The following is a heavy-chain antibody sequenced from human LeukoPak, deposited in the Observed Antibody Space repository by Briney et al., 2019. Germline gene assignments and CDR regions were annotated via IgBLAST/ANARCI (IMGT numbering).Heavy chain of an antibody. J-gene: IGHJ4*02. CDR2: ISSSSSYI. Sequence: PGGSLRLSCAASGFPFSSYSMNWVRQAPGKGLEWVSSISSSSSYIYYADSVKGRFTISRDNAKNSLYLQMNSLRAEDTAVYYCARVKEMATIAIDYWGQGTLVTVSS. D-gene: IGHD5-24*01. V-gene: IGHV3-21*01. CDR1: GFPFSSYS. CDR3: ARVKEMATIAIDY.